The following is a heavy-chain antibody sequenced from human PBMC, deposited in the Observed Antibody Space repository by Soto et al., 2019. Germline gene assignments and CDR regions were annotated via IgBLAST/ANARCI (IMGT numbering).Heavy chain of an antibody. V-gene: IGHV4-34*01. CDR3: ARYYDSSGSEHGDFDY. CDR2: INHSGST. D-gene: IGHD3-22*01. J-gene: IGHJ4*02. Sequence: SETLSLTCAVYGGSFSCYYWSWIRQPPGKGLEWIGEINHSGSTNYNPSLKSRVTISVDTSKNQFSLKLSSVTAADTAVYYCARYYDSSGSEHGDFDYWGQGTLVTVSS. CDR1: GGSFSCYY.